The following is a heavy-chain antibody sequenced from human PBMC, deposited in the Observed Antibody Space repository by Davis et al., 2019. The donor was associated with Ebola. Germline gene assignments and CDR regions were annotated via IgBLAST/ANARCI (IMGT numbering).Heavy chain of an antibody. CDR3: ASLRRTITGMDDGFDI. Sequence: GESLKISCEGSGYTFTNYYIAWVRQMPGKGLEWMGIIYTGDSDTRYSPSFRGQVTISADKSMKTAFLQWSSLKASDSGMYYCASLRRTITGMDDGFDIWGQGTMVTVSS. CDR2: IYTGDSDT. J-gene: IGHJ3*02. V-gene: IGHV5-51*01. D-gene: IGHD2-8*02. CDR1: GYTFTNYY.